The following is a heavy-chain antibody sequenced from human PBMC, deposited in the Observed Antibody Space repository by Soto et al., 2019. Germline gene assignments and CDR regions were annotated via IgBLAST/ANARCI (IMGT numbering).Heavy chain of an antibody. CDR2: IYHSGST. Sequence: SETLSLTSAVSGGSISSGGYSWSWIRQPPGKGLEWIGYIYHSGSTYYNPSLKSRVTISVDRSKNQFSLKLSSVTAADTAVYYCASGPIGDYTDGFDYWGQGTLVTVSS. J-gene: IGHJ4*02. V-gene: IGHV4-30-2*02. D-gene: IGHD4-17*01. CDR1: GGSISSGGYS. CDR3: ASGPIGDYTDGFDY.